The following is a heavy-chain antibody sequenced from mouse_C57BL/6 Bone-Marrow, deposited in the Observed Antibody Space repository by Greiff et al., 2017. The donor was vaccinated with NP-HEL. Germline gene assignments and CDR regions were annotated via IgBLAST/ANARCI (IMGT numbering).Heavy chain of an antibody. V-gene: IGHV5-12*01. J-gene: IGHJ3*01. CDR1: GFTFSDYY. CDR3: ARQEGSTMGGY. D-gene: IGHD2-1*01. Sequence: EVQLVESGGGLVQPGGSLKLSCAASGFTFSDYYMYWVRQTPEKRLEWVAYISNGGGSTYYPDTVKGRFTISRDNAKNTLYLQMSRLKSEDTAMYYCARQEGSTMGGYWGQGTLVTVSA. CDR2: ISNGGGST.